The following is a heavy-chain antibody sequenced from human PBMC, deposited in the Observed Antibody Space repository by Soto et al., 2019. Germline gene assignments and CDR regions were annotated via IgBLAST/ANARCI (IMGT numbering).Heavy chain of an antibody. Sequence: SSETLSLTCTVSGGSISSGGYYWSWIRQHPGKGLEWIGYIYYSGSTYYNPSLKSRVTISVDTSKNQFSLKLSSVTAADTAVYYCARGYSGYDPSDYWGQGTLVTVPS. D-gene: IGHD5-12*01. CDR2: IYYSGST. J-gene: IGHJ4*02. V-gene: IGHV4-31*03. CDR1: GGSISSGGYY. CDR3: ARGYSGYDPSDY.